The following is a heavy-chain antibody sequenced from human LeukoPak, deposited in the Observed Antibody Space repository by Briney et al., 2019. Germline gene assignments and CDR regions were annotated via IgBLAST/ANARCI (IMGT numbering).Heavy chain of an antibody. CDR1: GFPFSSYA. CDR2: ISSSGGTT. J-gene: IGHJ6*02. V-gene: IGHV3-23*01. Sequence: PGASLRLSCSASGFPFSSYAMGWVRQAPGKGLDWVSGISSSGGTTYYADSVKGRFTISRDNSKNTLSLQMNSLRAEDTAVYYCAREASHVSGMDVWGQGTTVTVSS. CDR3: AREASHVSGMDV.